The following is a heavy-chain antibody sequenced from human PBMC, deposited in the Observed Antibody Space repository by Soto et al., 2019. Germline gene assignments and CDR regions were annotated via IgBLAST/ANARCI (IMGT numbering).Heavy chain of an antibody. V-gene: IGHV3-7*01. J-gene: IGHJ4*02. CDR1: GFTFSTYW. CDR2: LDQDGSER. D-gene: IGHD3-16*01. Sequence: EVQLVESGGGLVQPGGSLRLSCAASGFTFSTYWMTWVRRPPGKGLEWVANLDQDGSERYYVDSVRGRFTISRDNAKNSLYLQMNSLRAEDTAVYYCVRGGNFFVYWGPGTLVTVSP. CDR3: VRGGNFFVY.